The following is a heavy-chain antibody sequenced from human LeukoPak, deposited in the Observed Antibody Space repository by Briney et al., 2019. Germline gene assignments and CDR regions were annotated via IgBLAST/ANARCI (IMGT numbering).Heavy chain of an antibody. V-gene: IGHV5-51*01. J-gene: IGHJ4*02. CDR2: IYPGDSNT. Sequence: GESLQISCKGSGYSFTYYWIGWVRPMPGKGLEWMGIIYPGDSNTRYGPSFQGQVTISADKSISTAYLQWSSLKASDTAMYYCARFRTIFGVIHYFDYWGQGTLVTVSS. D-gene: IGHD3-3*01. CDR3: ARFRTIFGVIHYFDY. CDR1: GYSFTYYW.